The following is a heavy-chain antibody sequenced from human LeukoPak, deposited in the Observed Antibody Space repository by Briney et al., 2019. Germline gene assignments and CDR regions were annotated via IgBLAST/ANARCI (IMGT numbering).Heavy chain of an antibody. V-gene: IGHV3-21*01. D-gene: IGHD2-15*01. J-gene: IGHJ3*02. Sequence: GGSLRLSCAASGFTFSSYSMNWVRQAPGKGLEWVSSISSSSSYIYYADSVKGRFTISRDNARNSLYLQMNSLRAEDTAVYYCARALSGGYAFDIWGQGTMVTVSS. CDR1: GFTFSSYS. CDR2: ISSSSSYI. CDR3: ARALSGGYAFDI.